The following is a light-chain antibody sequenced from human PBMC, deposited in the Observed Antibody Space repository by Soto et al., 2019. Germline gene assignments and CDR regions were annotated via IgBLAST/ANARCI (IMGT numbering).Light chain of an antibody. CDR1: QSVSSY. CDR3: QHRMNWPLT. Sequence: EIVLTQSPATLSLSPGERATLSCRASQSVSSYLLWYQQKPGQAPRLLIYDASNRASGTPARFSGGGSETDFTLTISSLEPEDFAVYYCQHRMNWPLTFGQGTRLEIK. V-gene: IGKV3-11*01. J-gene: IGKJ5*01. CDR2: DAS.